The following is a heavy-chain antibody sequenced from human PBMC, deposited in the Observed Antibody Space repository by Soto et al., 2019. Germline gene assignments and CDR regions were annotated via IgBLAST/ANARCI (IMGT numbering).Heavy chain of an antibody. CDR3: ARLSGSGWYSWFDP. CDR1: GYTFTSYD. Sequence: QVQQVQSGAEVKKPGASVKVSCKASGYTFTSYDINWVRQATGQGLEWMGWMNPNSGNTGYAQKSQGRVTMTRNTSISTAYMELSSLRSEDAAVYYCARLSGSGWYSWFDPWGQGTLVTVSS. CDR2: MNPNSGNT. D-gene: IGHD6-19*01. V-gene: IGHV1-8*01. J-gene: IGHJ5*02.